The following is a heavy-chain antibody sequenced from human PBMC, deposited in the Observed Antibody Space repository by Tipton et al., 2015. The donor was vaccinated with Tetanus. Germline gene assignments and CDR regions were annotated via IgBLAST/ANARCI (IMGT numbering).Heavy chain of an antibody. Sequence: CAASGFTFSSYAMHWVRQAPGKGLEWVAVISYDGSNKYYADSVKGRFTISRDNSKNTLYLQTNSLRAEDTAVYYCARDYQSVTMTHGFDYWGQGTLVTVSS. CDR1: GFTFSSYA. CDR2: ISYDGSNK. CDR3: ARDYQSVTMTHGFDY. J-gene: IGHJ4*02. D-gene: IGHD3-22*01. V-gene: IGHV3-30-3*01.